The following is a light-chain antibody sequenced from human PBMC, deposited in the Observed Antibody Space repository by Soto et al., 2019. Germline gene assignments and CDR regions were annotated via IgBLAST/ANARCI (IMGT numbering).Light chain of an antibody. V-gene: IGKV1-39*01. CDR1: QSISNY. CDR3: QQSYSTPYT. CDR2: IAS. J-gene: IGKJ2*01. Sequence: DIHMTQSRSSLSASVADRVTITYRASQSISNYLNWYQQKPGKAPNLLIYIASNLHSGVPSRFSGSGSGTDFTLTISSLQPEDFATYYCQQSYSTPYTFGQGTKVDIK.